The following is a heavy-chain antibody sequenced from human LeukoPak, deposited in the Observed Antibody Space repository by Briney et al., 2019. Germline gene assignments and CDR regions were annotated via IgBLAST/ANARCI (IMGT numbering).Heavy chain of an antibody. CDR1: GFTFSSYW. V-gene: IGHV3-7*02. Sequence: SGGSLRLSCAASGFTFSSYWMSWVRQAPGKGLEWVANIKQDASEKHYVDSVKGRFTVSRDNAKNSLFLQMNSLRAEDTAVYYCARLSYYAFDFWGQGTIVTVSS. D-gene: IGHD1-26*01. J-gene: IGHJ3*01. CDR2: IKQDASEK. CDR3: ARLSYYAFDF.